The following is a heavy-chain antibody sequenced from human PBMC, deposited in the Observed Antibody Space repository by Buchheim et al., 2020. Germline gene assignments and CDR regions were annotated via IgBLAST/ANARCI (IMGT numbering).Heavy chain of an antibody. CDR3: AYCMREKFDHCLDY. J-gene: IGHJ4*02. Sequence: EVQLVESGGGLVQRGGSLRLSCAASGYSFSSYGINWVRQAPGKGLEWVSYISGDSSMKWYADSVKGRFTISRDNSKKPLYLQMNSLRAEDTAVYYCAYCMREKFDHCLDYWGQGTL. V-gene: IGHV3-48*01. D-gene: IGHD2-15*01. CDR2: ISGDSSMK. CDR1: GYSFSSYG.